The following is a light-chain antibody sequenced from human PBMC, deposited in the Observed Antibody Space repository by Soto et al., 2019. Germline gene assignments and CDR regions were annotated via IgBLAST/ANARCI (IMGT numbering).Light chain of an antibody. CDR3: SSYAGNNNLV. J-gene: IGLJ2*01. CDR2: EVS. CDR1: SSDVGAYNY. V-gene: IGLV2-8*01. Sequence: QSALTQPPSASGSPGQSVTISCTGTSSDVGAYNYVSWYQHHPGKAPKFIIYEVSKRPSGVPDRFSGSKSDSTASLTVSGLQAEDEADYYCSSYAGNNNLVFGGGTKVTVL.